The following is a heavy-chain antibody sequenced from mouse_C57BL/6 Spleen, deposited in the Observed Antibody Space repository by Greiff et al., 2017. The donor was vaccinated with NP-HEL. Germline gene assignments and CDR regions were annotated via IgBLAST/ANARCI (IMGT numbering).Heavy chain of an antibody. CDR3: VRRGWDDGPLWYFDV. D-gene: IGHD2-3*01. V-gene: IGHV10-1*01. Sequence: EVQLVESGGGLVQPKGSLKLSCAASGFSFNTYAMNWVRQAPGKGLEWVARIRSKSNNYATYYADSVKDRFTISRDDSESMLYLQMNNLKTEDTAMYYCVRRGWDDGPLWYFDVWGTGTTVTVSS. CDR2: IRSKSNNYAT. CDR1: GFSFNTYA. J-gene: IGHJ1*03.